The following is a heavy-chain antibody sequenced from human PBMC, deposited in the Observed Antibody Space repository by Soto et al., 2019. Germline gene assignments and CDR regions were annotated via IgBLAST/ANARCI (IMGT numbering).Heavy chain of an antibody. CDR2: IYYSGST. D-gene: IGHD3-10*01. CDR1: GGSISGGDYY. Sequence: KASETLSLTCTVSGGSISGGDYYWSWIRQPPGKGLEWIGYIYYSGSTYYNPSLKSRVTISVDTSKNQFSLKLSSVTAADTAVYYCARLRITMVRGVIVSHFDYWGQGTLVTVSS. CDR3: ARLRITMVRGVIVSHFDY. V-gene: IGHV4-30-4*01. J-gene: IGHJ4*02.